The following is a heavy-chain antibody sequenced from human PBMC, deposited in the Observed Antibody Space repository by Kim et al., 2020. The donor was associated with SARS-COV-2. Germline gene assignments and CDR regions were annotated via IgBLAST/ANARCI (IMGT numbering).Heavy chain of an antibody. V-gene: IGHV3-7*03. CDR3: ARNQITMIVVGDAFDI. Sequence: GGSLRLSCAASGFTFSSYWMSWVRQAPGKGLEWVANIKQDGSEKYYVDSVKGRFTISRDNAKNSLYLQMNSLRAEDTAVYYCARNQITMIVVGDAFDIWGQGTMVTVSS. CDR1: GFTFSSYW. CDR2: IKQDGSEK. J-gene: IGHJ3*02. D-gene: IGHD3-22*01.